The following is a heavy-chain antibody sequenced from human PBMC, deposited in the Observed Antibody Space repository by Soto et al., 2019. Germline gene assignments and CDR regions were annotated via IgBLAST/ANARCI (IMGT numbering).Heavy chain of an antibody. D-gene: IGHD6-19*01. J-gene: IGHJ4*02. CDR3: AKVQMQWLVRGSIDY. V-gene: IGHV3-23*01. CDR1: GFTFSSYA. CDR2: ISGSGGST. Sequence: GGSLSLSCAASGFTFSSYAMSWVRQAPGKGLEWVSAISGSGGSTYYADSVKGRFTISRDNSKNTLYLQMNSLRAEDTAVYYCAKVQMQWLVRGSIDYWGQGTLVTVSS.